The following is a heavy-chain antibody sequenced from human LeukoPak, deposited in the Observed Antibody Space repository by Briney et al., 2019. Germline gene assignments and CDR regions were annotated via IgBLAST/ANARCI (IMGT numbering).Heavy chain of an antibody. Sequence: ASVKVSCKASGYTFTSYGISWVRQATGQGLEWMGWISAYNGNTNYAQKLQGRVTMTTDTSTSTAYMELRSLRSDDTAVYYCARELKDILAGAGNDAFDIWGKGKMVTV. V-gene: IGHV1-18*01. CDR1: GYTFTSYG. CDR2: ISAYNGNT. CDR3: ARELKDILAGAGNDAFDI. D-gene: IGHD2-15*01. J-gene: IGHJ3*02.